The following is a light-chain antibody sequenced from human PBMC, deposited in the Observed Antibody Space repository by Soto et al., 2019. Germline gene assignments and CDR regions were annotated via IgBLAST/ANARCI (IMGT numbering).Light chain of an antibody. CDR2: EVS. CDR1: SSDIGGYHY. J-gene: IGLJ3*02. Sequence: QSTLTQPASVSGSPGQSITISCTGTSSDIGGYHYVSWYQQHPGKAPRLMIYEVSNRPSGVSNRFSGSKSGNTASLTISGLQADDEADYYCSSCTNTNTRVFGGGTQLTVL. CDR3: SSCTNTNTRV. V-gene: IGLV2-14*03.